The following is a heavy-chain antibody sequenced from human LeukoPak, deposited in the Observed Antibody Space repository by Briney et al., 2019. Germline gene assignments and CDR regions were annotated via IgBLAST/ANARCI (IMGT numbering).Heavy chain of an antibody. CDR3: ASQSVGSGYNVLDY. D-gene: IGHD5-24*01. CDR2: INPSGGST. V-gene: IGHV1-46*01. Sequence: ASVKVSCKASGGTFSSYAISWVRQAPGQGLEWMGIINPSGGSTSYAQKFQGRVTMTRDMSTSTVYMELSSLRSEDTAVYYCASQSVGSGYNVLDYWGQGTLVTVSS. J-gene: IGHJ4*02. CDR1: GGTFSSYA.